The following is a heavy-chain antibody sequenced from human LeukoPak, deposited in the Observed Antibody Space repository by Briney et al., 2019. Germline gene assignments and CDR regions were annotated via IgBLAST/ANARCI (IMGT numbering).Heavy chain of an antibody. CDR3: ARDNWNPRWVTWFDP. CDR1: GFNLSDYY. V-gene: IGHV3-11*04. Sequence: GGSLRLSCVASGFNLSDYYMSWIRQAPGKGLEWVSSITNRGSTIYYADSVKGRFTISRDNTKNSLYLQLDSLRAEDTAVYYCARDNWNPRWVTWFDPWGQGALVSVSS. J-gene: IGHJ5*02. D-gene: IGHD1-20*01. CDR2: ITNRGSTI.